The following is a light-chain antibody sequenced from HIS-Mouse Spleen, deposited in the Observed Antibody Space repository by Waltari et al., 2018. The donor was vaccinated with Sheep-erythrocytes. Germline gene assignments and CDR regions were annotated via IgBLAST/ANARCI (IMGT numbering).Light chain of an antibody. V-gene: IGLV2-23*01. CDR2: EGS. Sequence: QSALTQPASVSGSPGQSITISCTGTSSHVGSYTLFSWYQQHPGKAPKLMIYEGSKRPSGVSNRFSGSKSGNTASLTISGLQAEDEADYYCCSYAGSSTPWVFGGGTKLTVL. J-gene: IGLJ3*02. CDR1: SSHVGSYTL. CDR3: CSYAGSSTPWV.